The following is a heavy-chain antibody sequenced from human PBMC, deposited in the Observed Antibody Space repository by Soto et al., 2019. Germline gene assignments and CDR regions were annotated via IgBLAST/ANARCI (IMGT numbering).Heavy chain of an antibody. Sequence: GGSLGLSCAASGFTLANYWIHWIRQAPGEGLVWVSRINIEGTTINYADSVKGRFSISRDNAKDTVSLQMNNLRGEDTGVYYCGRGGREPVDVWGQGTTVTVSS. CDR2: INIEGTTI. V-gene: IGHV3-74*01. CDR1: GFTLANYW. J-gene: IGHJ6*02. CDR3: GRGGREPVDV. D-gene: IGHD1-26*01.